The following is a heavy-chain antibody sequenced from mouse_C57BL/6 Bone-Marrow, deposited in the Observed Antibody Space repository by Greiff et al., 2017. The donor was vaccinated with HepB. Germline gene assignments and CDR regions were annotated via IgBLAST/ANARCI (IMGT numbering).Heavy chain of an antibody. CDR3: ARHYGKDY. CDR2: ISSGGSYT. D-gene: IGHD2-1*01. CDR1: GFTFSSYG. J-gene: IGHJ2*01. Sequence: EVKVVESGGDLVKPGGSLKLSCAASGFTFSSYGMSWVRQTPDKRLEWVATISSGGSYTYYPDSVKGRFTISRDNAKNTLYLQMSSLKSEDTALYYCARHYGKDYWGQGTTLTVSS. V-gene: IGHV5-6*01.